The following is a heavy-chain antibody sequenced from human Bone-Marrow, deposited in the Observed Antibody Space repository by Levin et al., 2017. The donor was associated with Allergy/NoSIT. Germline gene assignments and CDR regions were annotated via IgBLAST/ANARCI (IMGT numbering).Heavy chain of an antibody. V-gene: IGHV3-33*03. CDR2: IWFDGSKE. CDR3: ARNYDVWGGFLAGFETGGLDV. J-gene: IGHJ6*02. CDR1: GFSLNNYA. Sequence: LSLSCAGSGFSLNNYAMHWVRQAPGKGLEWVAVIWFDGSKEYYADPVKGRFTVSRDNAKDTVYLQMNSLRAEDTAVYFCARNYDVWGGFLAGFETGGLDVWGQGTAVTVSS. D-gene: IGHD3-3*01.